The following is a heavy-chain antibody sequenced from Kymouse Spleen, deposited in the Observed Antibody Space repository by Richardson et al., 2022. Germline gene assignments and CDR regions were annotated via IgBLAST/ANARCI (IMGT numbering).Heavy chain of an antibody. CDR2: IKSKTDGGTT. CDR3: TSPSSSNYYYGMDV. CDR1: GFTFSNAW. D-gene: IGHD6-6*01. Sequence: EVQLVESGGGLVKPGGSLRLSCAASGFTFSNAWMSWVRQAPGKGLEWVGRIKSKTDGGTTDYAAPVKGRFTISRDDSKNTLYLQMNSLKTEDTAVYYCTSPSSSNYYYGMDVWGQGTTVTVSS. V-gene: IGHV3-15*01. J-gene: IGHJ6*02.